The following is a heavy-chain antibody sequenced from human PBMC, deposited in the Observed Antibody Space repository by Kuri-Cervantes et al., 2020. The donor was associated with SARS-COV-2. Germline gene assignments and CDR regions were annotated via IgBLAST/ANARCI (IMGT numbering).Heavy chain of an antibody. CDR3: AGDTPIRFLEWLFLDY. D-gene: IGHD3-3*01. CDR2: ISSSSSTI. J-gene: IGHJ4*02. V-gene: IGHV3-48*02. Sequence: ETLSLTCAASGFTFSSYSMNWVRQAPGKGLEWVSYISSSSSTIYYADSVKGRFTISRDNAKNSLYLQMNSLRDEDTAVYYCAGDTPIRFLEWLFLDYWGQGTLVTVSS. CDR1: GFTFSSYS.